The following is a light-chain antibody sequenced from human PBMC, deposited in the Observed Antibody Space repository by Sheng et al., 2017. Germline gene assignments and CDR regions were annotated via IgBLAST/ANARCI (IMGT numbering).Light chain of an antibody. V-gene: IGKV4-1*01. Sequence: DIVMTQSPDSLAVSLGERATINCRSSQSVLXSSNKRTLSTWYQQKPGQPPKLLIYWASTRESGVPDRFSGSGSGTDFTLTISSLQAEDVAVYYCQQYYTTPFSFGQGTKLEIK. CDR3: QQYYTTPFS. CDR2: WAS. CDR1: QSVLXSSNKRT. J-gene: IGKJ2*03.